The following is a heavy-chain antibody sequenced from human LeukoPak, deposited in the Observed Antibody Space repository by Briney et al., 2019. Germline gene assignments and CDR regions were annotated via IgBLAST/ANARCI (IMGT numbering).Heavy chain of an antibody. Sequence: GSLRLSCAASGFTFSSYWMSWVRQSPGKGLEWIGEIHHSASPNYNTSLKSRVTLSLDKSQNQFSLKVTSVTAADTAVYYCARHIGILGKWGFDYWGQGTLVTVSS. V-gene: IGHV4-4*02. CDR2: IHHSASP. D-gene: IGHD2/OR15-2a*01. J-gene: IGHJ4*02. CDR1: GFTFSSYW. CDR3: ARHIGILGKWGFDY.